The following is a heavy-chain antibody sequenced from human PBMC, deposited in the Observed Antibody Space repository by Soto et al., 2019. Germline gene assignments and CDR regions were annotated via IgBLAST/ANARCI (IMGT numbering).Heavy chain of an antibody. CDR1: VFTFSSYA. V-gene: IGHV3-23*01. Sequence: VGSLRLSCAASVFTFSSYAMSWVRQAPGKGLEWVSAISGSGGSTYYADSVKGRFTISRDNSKNTLYLQMNSLRAEDTAVYYCAKDLMVRWKRLFDVWGRGTLVTVSS. J-gene: IGHJ2*01. CDR2: ISGSGGST. CDR3: AKDLMVRWKRLFDV. D-gene: IGHD4-17*01.